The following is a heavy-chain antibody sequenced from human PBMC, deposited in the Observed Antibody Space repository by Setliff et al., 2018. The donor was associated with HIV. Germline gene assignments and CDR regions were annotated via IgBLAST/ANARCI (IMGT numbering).Heavy chain of an antibody. CDR3: AKDFHSSGWPYYFDY. J-gene: IGHJ4*02. D-gene: IGHD6-19*01. Sequence: GASVKVSCKASGGTFSSYAISWVRQAPGQGLEWMGGIIPIFGTANYAQKFQGRVTITTDESTSTAYMELSSLRSEDTAVYYCAKDFHSSGWPYYFDYWGQGTLVTVSS. V-gene: IGHV1-69*05. CDR1: GGTFSSYA. CDR2: IIPIFGTA.